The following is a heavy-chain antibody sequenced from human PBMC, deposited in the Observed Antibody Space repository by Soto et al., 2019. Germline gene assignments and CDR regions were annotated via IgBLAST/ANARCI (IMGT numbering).Heavy chain of an antibody. J-gene: IGHJ4*02. CDR1: GFNFGSYG. Sequence: PVGSLRLSCEASGFNFGSYGMHWVRQAPGKGLEWVALISYDGSDKYYADSVKGRFTISRDNSRHTLFLQVDSLRTDHAAVYYCAKDFGAWSEDWGQGTLVTVSS. D-gene: IGHD6-19*01. CDR2: ISYDGSDK. V-gene: IGHV3-30*18. CDR3: AKDFGAWSED.